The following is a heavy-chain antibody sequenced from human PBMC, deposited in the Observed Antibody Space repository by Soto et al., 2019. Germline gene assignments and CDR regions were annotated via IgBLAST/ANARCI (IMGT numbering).Heavy chain of an antibody. CDR1: GGSISSSGHY. CDR2: IYYSGTT. D-gene: IGHD4-17*01. J-gene: IGHJ4*02. Sequence: SETLSLTCTVSGGSISSSGHYWAWIRQPPGKGLEWIGSIYYSGTTYYNPSLKSRVTISVDTSKNQFSLKLSSVTAADTAVYYCVRHHDFGDQIDYWGQGTLVTVSS. CDR3: VRHHDFGDQIDY. V-gene: IGHV4-39*01.